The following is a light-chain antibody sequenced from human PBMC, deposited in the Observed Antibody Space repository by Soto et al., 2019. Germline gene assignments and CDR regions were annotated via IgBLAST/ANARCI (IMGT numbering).Light chain of an antibody. CDR1: QSVSSN. V-gene: IGKV3-20*01. CDR2: GAS. CDR3: QQYETSPRT. Sequence: EIVMTHSPATLSVSPGERATLSFSSSQSVSSNLAWYQQKPGQAPRLLIYGASSRATGIPDRFSGSGSGTDFTLTISRLEPEDFAVYYCQQYETSPRTFGQGTKVDI. J-gene: IGKJ1*01.